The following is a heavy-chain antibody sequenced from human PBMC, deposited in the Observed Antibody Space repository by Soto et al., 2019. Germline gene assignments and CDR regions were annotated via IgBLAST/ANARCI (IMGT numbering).Heavy chain of an antibody. CDR2: IYPGDSDT. CDR3: ARLGTTVTTVYYMDV. CDR1: GYSFTSYW. Sequence: GASLKISCKVSGYSFTSYWIGWVRQMTGKGLEWMGIIYPGDSDTRYSPYFQGQVTISADKSISTAYLQWSSLKASDTAMYYCARLGTTVTTVYYMDVWGKGTTVTVSS. V-gene: IGHV5-51*01. J-gene: IGHJ6*03. D-gene: IGHD4-17*01.